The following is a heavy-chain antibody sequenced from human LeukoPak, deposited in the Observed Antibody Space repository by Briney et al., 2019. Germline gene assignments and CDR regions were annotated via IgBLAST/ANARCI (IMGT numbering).Heavy chain of an antibody. J-gene: IGHJ6*02. CDR3: ASITLYYYYGMDV. D-gene: IGHD3-10*01. V-gene: IGHV1-46*01. CDR2: INPSGGST. CDR1: GYTFTSYY. Sequence: GASVKVSCKASGYTFTSYYMHWVRQAPGQGLEWMGIINPSGGSTSYAQKFQGRVTMTRDTSTSTAYMELSSLRSEDTAVYYCASITLYYYYGMDVWGQGTTVTVSS.